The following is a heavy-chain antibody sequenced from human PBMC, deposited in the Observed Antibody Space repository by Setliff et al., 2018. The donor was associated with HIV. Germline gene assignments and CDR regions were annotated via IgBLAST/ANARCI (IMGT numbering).Heavy chain of an antibody. Sequence: TSETLSLTCAVYGGSFSDYYWSWIRQPPGKGLEWIGEINHSGSTNYNPSLKSRITISVDTSKNQFSLKLSSVTAADTAVYYCARGPNYYDSSGYSRTMAFDIWGQGTMVTVSS. CDR3: ARGPNYYDSSGYSRTMAFDI. D-gene: IGHD3-22*01. J-gene: IGHJ3*02. CDR2: INHSGST. V-gene: IGHV4-34*01. CDR1: GGSFSDYY.